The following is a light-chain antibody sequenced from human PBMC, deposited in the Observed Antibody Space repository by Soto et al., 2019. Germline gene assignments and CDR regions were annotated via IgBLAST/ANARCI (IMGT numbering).Light chain of an antibody. J-gene: IGKJ1*01. CDR3: QKYNSAPRT. CDR2: VAS. V-gene: IGKV1-27*01. Sequence: DIQMTQSPSSLSASVGDRVTITCRASQGIANYLAWYQHKPGKVPNLLIYVASTLRSGVPSRFSGGGSGTDFTLTISSLQPEDVATYYCQKYNSAPRTFGHGTKVDIK. CDR1: QGIANY.